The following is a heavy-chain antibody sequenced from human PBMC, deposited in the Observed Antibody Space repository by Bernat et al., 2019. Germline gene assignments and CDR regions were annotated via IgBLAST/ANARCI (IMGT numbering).Heavy chain of an antibody. CDR2: ISGSGGST. CDR1: GFTFSSYA. CDR3: AKDLQYSSSWYPYYYYGMDV. J-gene: IGHJ6*02. Sequence: EVQLLESGGGLVQPGGSLRLSCAASGFTFSSYAMSWVRQAPGKGLAWVSAISGSGGSTYYADSVKGRFTISRDNSKNTLYLQMNSLRAEDTAVYYCAKDLQYSSSWYPYYYYGMDVWGQGTTVTVSS. V-gene: IGHV3-23*01. D-gene: IGHD6-13*01.